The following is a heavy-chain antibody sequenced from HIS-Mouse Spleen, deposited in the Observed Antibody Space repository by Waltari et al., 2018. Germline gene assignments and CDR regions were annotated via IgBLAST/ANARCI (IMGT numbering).Heavy chain of an antibody. D-gene: IGHD6-13*01. CDR1: GFTFSSYW. CDR3: ARGMGSSWPYDAFDI. CDR2: IHRVGRRT. Sequence: EVQLVESGGGLVQPGGSLRLSCAASGFTFSSYWMHWVRQARGKGLVVVSRIHRVGRRTSYAYTVKGRFTIARDNAKNTLYLQMTRLRAEDTAVYYCARGMGSSWPYDAFDIWGQGTMVTVSS. V-gene: IGHV3-74*01. J-gene: IGHJ3*02.